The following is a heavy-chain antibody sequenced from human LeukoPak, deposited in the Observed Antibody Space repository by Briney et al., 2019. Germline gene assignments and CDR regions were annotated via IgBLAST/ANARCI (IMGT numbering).Heavy chain of an antibody. CDR1: GLTVGSNY. D-gene: IGHD3-9*01. CDR2: IYSGGST. V-gene: IGHV3-53*01. Sequence: GGSLRLSCAASGLTVGSNYMSWVRQAPGKWLEWVSVIYSGGSTYYADSLKGRFTSSRDNSKSTLYLQMNSLRAEDTAVYYCAVILTEDAFDIWGQGTMVTVSS. J-gene: IGHJ3*02. CDR3: AVILTEDAFDI.